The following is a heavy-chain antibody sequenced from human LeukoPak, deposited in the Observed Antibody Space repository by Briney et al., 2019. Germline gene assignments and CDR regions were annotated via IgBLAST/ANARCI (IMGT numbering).Heavy chain of an antibody. V-gene: IGHV4-34*01. Sequence: TSETLSLTCAVYGGSFSGYYWSWIRQPPGKGLEWIGEINHSGSTNFNPSLKSRVTISVDTSKNQFSLKLSSVTAADTAVYYCARVGRYFDWLLLDYWGQGTLVTVSS. D-gene: IGHD3-9*01. CDR1: GGSFSGYY. CDR2: INHSGST. CDR3: ARVGRYFDWLLLDY. J-gene: IGHJ4*02.